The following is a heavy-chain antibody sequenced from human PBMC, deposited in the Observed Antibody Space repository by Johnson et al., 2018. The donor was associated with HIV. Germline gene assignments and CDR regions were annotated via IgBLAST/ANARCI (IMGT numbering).Heavy chain of an antibody. D-gene: IGHD5-18*01. CDR3: AKDRGTAMDNDAFDI. CDR2: IWYDGSNK. V-gene: IGHV3-33*06. J-gene: IGHJ3*02. CDR1: GFTFSSYG. Sequence: QVQLVESGGGVVQPGRSLRLSCAASGFTFSSYGMHWVRQAPGKGLEWVAVIWYDGSNKYYADSVKGRFTISRDNSKNTLYLQMRSLRAEDTAVYSCAKDRGTAMDNDAFDIWGQGTMVTVSS.